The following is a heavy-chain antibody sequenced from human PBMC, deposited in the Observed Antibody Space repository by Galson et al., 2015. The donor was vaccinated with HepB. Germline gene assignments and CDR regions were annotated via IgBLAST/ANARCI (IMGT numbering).Heavy chain of an antibody. J-gene: IGHJ4*02. CDR1: GFTFNNYA. CDR2: ISGSGGSA. D-gene: IGHD2-2*01. V-gene: IGHV3-23*01. CDR3: AKGRYCSSISCAIDY. Sequence: SLRLSCAASGFTFNNYAMSWVRQAPGKGLEWVSAISGSGGSAYYADSVKGRFTISRDNSKNTLYLQMNSLRAEDTAVYYCAKGRYCSSISCAIDYWGQGTLVTVSS.